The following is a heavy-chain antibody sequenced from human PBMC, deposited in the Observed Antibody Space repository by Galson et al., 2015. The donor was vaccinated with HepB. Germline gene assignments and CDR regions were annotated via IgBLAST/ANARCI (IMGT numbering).Heavy chain of an antibody. CDR2: IYHSGST. CDR1: GHSISSGYY. V-gene: IGHV4-38-2*02. CDR3: ATQNGGWELLQGDY. J-gene: IGHJ4*02. Sequence: ETLSLTCTVSGHSISSGYYWGWIRQPPGKGLEWIGSIYHSGSTYYNPSLKSRVTISVDTSKNQFSLKLSSVTAADTAVYYCATQNGGWELLQGDYWGQGTLVTVSS. D-gene: IGHD1-26*01.